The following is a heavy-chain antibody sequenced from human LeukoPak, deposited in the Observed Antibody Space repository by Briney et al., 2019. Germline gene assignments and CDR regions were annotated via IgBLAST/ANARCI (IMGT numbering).Heavy chain of an antibody. CDR3: ARGHYSGSDPLHWFDP. J-gene: IGHJ5*02. CDR1: GGSISSYY. Sequence: SETLSLTCTVSGGSISSYYWSWIRQPPGKGLEWIGYIYYSGSTNYNPSLKSRVTISVDTSKNQFSLKLRSVTAADTAVYYCARGHYSGSDPLHWFDPWGQGTLVTVTS. CDR2: IYYSGST. V-gene: IGHV4-59*01. D-gene: IGHD1-26*01.